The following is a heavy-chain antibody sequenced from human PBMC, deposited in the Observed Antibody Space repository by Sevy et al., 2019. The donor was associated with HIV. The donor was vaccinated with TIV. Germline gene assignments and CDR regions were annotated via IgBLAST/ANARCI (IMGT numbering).Heavy chain of an antibody. CDR2: INPNSGGT. CDR3: ARAGGGYVVRGVVVNDAFDI. CDR1: GYTFTDYY. Sequence: ASVKVSCKASGYTFTDYYMHWVRQAPGQGLEWMGWINPNSGGTNYAQKFQGRVTMTRDTSISTAYMELSRLRSDDTAVYYGARAGGGYVVRGVVVNDAFDIWGQGTMVTVSS. J-gene: IGHJ3*02. D-gene: IGHD3-10*01. V-gene: IGHV1-2*02.